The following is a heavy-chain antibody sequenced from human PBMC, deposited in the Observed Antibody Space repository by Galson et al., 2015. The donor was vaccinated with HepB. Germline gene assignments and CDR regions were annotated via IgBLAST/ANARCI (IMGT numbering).Heavy chain of an antibody. CDR2: INSDGRYT. CDR1: GFTFSWYW. V-gene: IGHV3-74*01. J-gene: IGHJ4*02. D-gene: IGHD6-13*01. Sequence: SLRLSCAASGFTFSWYWMHWVRQVPGKGLVWVARINSDGRYTTYADSVKGRFTISRDNAKNTQYLQMNSPRAEDTALYYCARTRGAAAGIFDYWGQGTLVTVSS. CDR3: ARTRGAAAGIFDY.